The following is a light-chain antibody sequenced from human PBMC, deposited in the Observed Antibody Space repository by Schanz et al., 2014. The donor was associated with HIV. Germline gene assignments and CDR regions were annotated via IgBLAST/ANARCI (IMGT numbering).Light chain of an antibody. Sequence: QPVLTQSPSASASLGASVKLTCTLSSGHSSYAIAWHQQQPEKGLRYLMKLNSDGSHSKGDGIPDRFSGSRSGAERYLTISSLQSEDEADYYCQTWGTGIHVFGGGTKLTVL. J-gene: IGLJ3*02. CDR3: QTWGTGIHV. V-gene: IGLV4-69*01. CDR2: LNSDGSH. CDR1: SGHSSYA.